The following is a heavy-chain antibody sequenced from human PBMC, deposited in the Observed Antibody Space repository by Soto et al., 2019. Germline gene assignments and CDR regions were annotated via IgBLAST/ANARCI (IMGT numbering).Heavy chain of an antibody. CDR2: IYWNDDK. CDR1: GFSLTTSGVG. J-gene: IGHJ5*02. D-gene: IGHD3-10*01. V-gene: IGHV2-5*01. Sequence: QITLKESGPTLVQPTQTLTLTCTFSGFSLTTSGVGVAWIRQPPGKALEWLALIYWNDDKRYSPSLKSRLTITKHTSKNRVVLTMTNVDPVDTATYYCAHDTVIRGFDPWGQGTLVTVSS. CDR3: AHDTVIRGFDP.